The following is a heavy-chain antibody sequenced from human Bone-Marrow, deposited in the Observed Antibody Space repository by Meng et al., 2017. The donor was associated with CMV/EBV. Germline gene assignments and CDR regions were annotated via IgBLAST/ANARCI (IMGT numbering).Heavy chain of an antibody. CDR1: GGSVSSGSYY. CDR3: ARGRLDFWSGYHNYYYGMDV. V-gene: IGHV4-61*01. CDR2: IYYSGST. Sequence: GSLRLSCTVSGGSVSSGSYYWSWIRQPPGKGLEWIGYIYYSGSTNYNPSLKSRVTISVDTSKNQFSLKLSSVTAADTAVYYCARGRLDFWSGYHNYYYGMDVWGQGTTVNVSS. D-gene: IGHD3-3*01. J-gene: IGHJ6*01.